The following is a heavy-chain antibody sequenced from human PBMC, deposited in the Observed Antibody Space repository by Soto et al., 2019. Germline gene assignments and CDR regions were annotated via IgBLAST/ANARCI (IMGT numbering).Heavy chain of an antibody. CDR1: GGTFSRYG. V-gene: IGHV1-69*12. CDR3: GSSAAGNYYYGMDV. CDR2: IIPIFGTT. J-gene: IGHJ6*02. D-gene: IGHD2-15*01. Sequence: QVQLVQSGAEVKKPGSSVKVSCKASGGTFSRYGISWVRQAPGHGLGGMGGIIPIFGTTNYAQKFQGRVTITADESTSTAYMELSSLRSADTSGYYCGSSAAGNYYYGMDVWGQGTTVTVSS.